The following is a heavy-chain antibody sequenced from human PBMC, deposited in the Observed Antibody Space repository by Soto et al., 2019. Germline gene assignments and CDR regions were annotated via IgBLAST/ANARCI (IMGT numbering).Heavy chain of an antibody. CDR3: ARDSGSFDI. J-gene: IGHJ3*02. V-gene: IGHV3-30-3*01. D-gene: IGHD1-26*01. CDR1: GFTFSSYA. CDR2: ISYDGSNK. Sequence: QVQLVESGGGVVQPGRSLRLSCAASGFTFSSYAMHWVRQAPGKGLEWVAVISYDGSNKYYADSVKGRFTISRDNSKNTLSLQMNSLRPAYTAVYYCARDSGSFDIWGQGTMVTVSS.